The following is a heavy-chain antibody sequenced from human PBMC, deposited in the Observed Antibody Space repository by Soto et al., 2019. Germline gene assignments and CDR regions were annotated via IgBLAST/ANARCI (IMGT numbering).Heavy chain of an antibody. Sequence: QVQLQESGPGLVKPSETLSLTCTVSGGSISSYYWSWIRQPPRKGLEWIGYIYYSGSTNYNPSLKSRVTISVDTSKNQFSLKLSSVTAADTAVYYCASRWGGAFDYWGQGTLVTVSS. CDR1: GGSISSYY. D-gene: IGHD3-16*01. CDR3: ASRWGGAFDY. CDR2: IYYSGST. J-gene: IGHJ4*02. V-gene: IGHV4-59*08.